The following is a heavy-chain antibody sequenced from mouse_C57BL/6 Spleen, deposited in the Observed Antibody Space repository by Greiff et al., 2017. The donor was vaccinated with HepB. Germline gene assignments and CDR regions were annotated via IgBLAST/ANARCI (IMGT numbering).Heavy chain of an antibody. CDR3: ARELANWDYFDY. D-gene: IGHD4-1*01. J-gene: IGHJ2*01. CDR2: ISSGSSTI. Sequence: EVNLVESGGGLVKPGGSLKLSCAASGFTFSDYGMHWVRQAPEKGLEWVAYISSGSSTIYYADTVKGRFTISRDNAKNTLFLQMTSLRSEDTAMYYCARELANWDYFDYWGQGTTLTVSS. V-gene: IGHV5-17*01. CDR1: GFTFSDYG.